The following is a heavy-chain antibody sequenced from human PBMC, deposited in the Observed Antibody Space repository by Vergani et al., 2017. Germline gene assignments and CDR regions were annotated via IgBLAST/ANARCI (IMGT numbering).Heavy chain of an antibody. Sequence: QVQLQESGPGLVKPSQTLSLTCTVSGSSISSDTSYWSWIRQHPGKGLEWIGYIYYSGDTYYTPSLKSRLNISLDTSKNQFFLKLTSVTGADTAMYFCAQMSTLYYMGGWGKGTTVTVSS. CDR1: GSSISSDTSY. CDR3: AQMSTLYYMGG. V-gene: IGHV4-31*03. D-gene: IGHD5/OR15-5a*01. CDR2: IYYSGDT. J-gene: IGHJ6*03.